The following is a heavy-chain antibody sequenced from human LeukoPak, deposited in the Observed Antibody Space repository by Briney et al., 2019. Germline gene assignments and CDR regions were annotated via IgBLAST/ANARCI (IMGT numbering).Heavy chain of an antibody. J-gene: IGHJ4*02. V-gene: IGHV3-30-3*01. Sequence: GGSLRLSCAASGFTFSSYAMHWVRQAPGKGLEWVAVISYDGSNKYYADSVKGRFTISRDDSKNTLYLQMNSLRAEDTAVYYCASLSVDYWGQGTLVTVSS. CDR2: ISYDGSNK. CDR3: ASLSVDY. CDR1: GFTFSSYA.